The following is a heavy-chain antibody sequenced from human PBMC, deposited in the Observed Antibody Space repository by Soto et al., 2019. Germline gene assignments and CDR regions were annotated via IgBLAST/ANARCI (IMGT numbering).Heavy chain of an antibody. CDR1: GYTFTSYG. V-gene: IGHV1-18*01. Sequence: ASMKVSCKASGYTFTSYGISWVRQAPGQGLEWMGWISAYNGNTNYAQKLQGRVTMTTDTSTSTAYMELRSLRSDDTAVYYCARDLRGLRYFDWLPDYYYYGMDVWGQGTTVTVSS. CDR3: ARDLRGLRYFDWLPDYYYYGMDV. J-gene: IGHJ6*02. D-gene: IGHD3-9*01. CDR2: ISAYNGNT.